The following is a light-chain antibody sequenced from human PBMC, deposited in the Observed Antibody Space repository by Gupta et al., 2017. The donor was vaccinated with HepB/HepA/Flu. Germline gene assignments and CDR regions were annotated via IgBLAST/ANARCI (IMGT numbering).Light chain of an antibody. Sequence: EIVLTQSPDTLSLSPGERATLSCRASQSIYNNYLAWYQQKSGQAPRVLISGASSRATGIPDRFSGSGSGTDFTLTSSRLEPEDFAVYYCQLYGSSWTFGQGTKVEFK. CDR1: QSIYNNY. J-gene: IGKJ1*01. CDR2: GAS. V-gene: IGKV3-20*01. CDR3: QLYGSSWT.